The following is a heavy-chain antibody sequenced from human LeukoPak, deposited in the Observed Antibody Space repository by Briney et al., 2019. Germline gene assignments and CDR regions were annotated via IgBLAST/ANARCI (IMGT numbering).Heavy chain of an antibody. CDR1: GYIFTGYY. CDR2: INPNSGGT. J-gene: IGHJ3*02. Sequence: ASVKVSCKASGYIFTGYYMHWVRQAPGQGLEWMGWINPNSGGTNYAQKFQGRVTMTRDTSISTAYMELSRLRSDDTAVYYCARDDDIFRAFDIWGQGTMVTVSS. D-gene: IGHD3-9*01. CDR3: ARDDDIFRAFDI. V-gene: IGHV1-2*02.